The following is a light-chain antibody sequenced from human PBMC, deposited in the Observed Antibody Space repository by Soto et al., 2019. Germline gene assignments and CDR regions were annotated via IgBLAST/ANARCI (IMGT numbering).Light chain of an antibody. J-gene: IGKJ4*01. Sequence: IVLTQSPDTLSLSPGERATLSCRASQSIISRYLTWYQWRPGQPPRLLIYGVSNRATGIPDTFSGGGYGTAFTLISSRLEPEDFAVYYCHQNAFSPVTFGRGTMIEIK. CDR1: QSIISRY. CDR2: GVS. V-gene: IGKV3-20*01. CDR3: HQNAFSPVT.